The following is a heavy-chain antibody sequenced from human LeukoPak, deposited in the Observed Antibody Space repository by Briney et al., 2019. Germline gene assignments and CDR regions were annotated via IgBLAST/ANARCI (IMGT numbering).Heavy chain of an antibody. CDR2: INPSGGST. CDR3: AREGMATILGRVLFFDY. Sequence: GASVKVSCKASGYTFTSYYMHWVRQAPGQGLEWMGIINPSGGSTSYAQKFQGRVTMTRDTSTSTVYMEPSSLRSEDTAVYYCAREGMATILGRVLFFDYWGQGTLVTVSS. J-gene: IGHJ4*02. CDR1: GYTFTSYY. D-gene: IGHD5-24*01. V-gene: IGHV1-46*01.